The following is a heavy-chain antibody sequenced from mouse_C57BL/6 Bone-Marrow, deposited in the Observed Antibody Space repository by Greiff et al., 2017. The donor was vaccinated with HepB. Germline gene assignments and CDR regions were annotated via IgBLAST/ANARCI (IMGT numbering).Heavy chain of an antibody. V-gene: IGHV1-69*01. J-gene: IGHJ4*01. CDR1: GYTFTSYW. D-gene: IGHD2-4*01. CDR2: IDPSDSYT. Sequence: QVQLQQPGAELVMPGASVKLSCKASGYTFTSYWMHWVKQRPGQGLEWIGEIDPSDSYTNYNQKFKGKSTLTVDKSSSTAYMQLSSLTSEDSAVYYCARSGNDSSYYYAMDYWGQGTSVTVSS. CDR3: ARSGNDSSYYYAMDY.